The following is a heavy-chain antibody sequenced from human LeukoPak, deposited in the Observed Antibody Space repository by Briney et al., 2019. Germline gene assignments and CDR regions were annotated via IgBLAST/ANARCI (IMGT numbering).Heavy chain of an antibody. CDR2: FDPEDGET. D-gene: IGHD2-15*01. V-gene: IGHV1-24*01. CDR3: ATYTAANDPFDI. J-gene: IGHJ3*02. Sequence: ASVKVSCKVCGYTLTELSMHWVRQAPGKGLEWMGGFDPEDGETIYAQKFQGRVTMTEDTSTDTAYMELSSLRSEDTAVYYCATYTAANDPFDIRGQGTMVTVSS. CDR1: GYTLTELS.